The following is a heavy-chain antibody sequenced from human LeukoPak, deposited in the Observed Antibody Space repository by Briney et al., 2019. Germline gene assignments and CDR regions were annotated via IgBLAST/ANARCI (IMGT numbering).Heavy chain of an antibody. D-gene: IGHD5-12*01. Sequence: SETLFLTCTVSGGSISSGGYYWSWIRQHPGKGLEWIGYIYYSGSTYYNPSLKSRVTISVDTSKNQFSLKLSSVTAADTAVYYCARVRGYSGYDEYWGQGTLVTVSS. V-gene: IGHV4-31*03. CDR2: IYYSGST. CDR1: GGSISSGGYY. CDR3: ARVRGYSGYDEY. J-gene: IGHJ4*02.